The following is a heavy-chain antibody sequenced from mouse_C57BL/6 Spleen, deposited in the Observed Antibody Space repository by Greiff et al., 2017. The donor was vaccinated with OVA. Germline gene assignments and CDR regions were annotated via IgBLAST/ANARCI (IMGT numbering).Heavy chain of an antibody. V-gene: IGHV1-81*01. CDR1: GYNFKSYG. J-gene: IGHJ1*03. D-gene: IGHD3-3*01. Sequence: QVQLQQSGAELARPGASVKLSCKASGYNFKSYGISWVKQRTGQGLEWIGEIYPRSGNTDYNEKFKGEATLTADKSSSTAYMELRSLTSEDAAVYFCASGKGNYWYFDFWGTGTTVTVSS. CDR3: ASGKGNYWYFDF. CDR2: IYPRSGNT.